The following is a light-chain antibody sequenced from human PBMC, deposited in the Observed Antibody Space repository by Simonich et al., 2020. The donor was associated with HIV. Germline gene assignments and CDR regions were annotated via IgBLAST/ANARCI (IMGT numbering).Light chain of an antibody. CDR2: EDS. CDR3: YSTDSSGNHWV. Sequence: SYELTQPSSVSVSPGQTARITCSGDALPKKCAYWYQQKSGQAPVLVIYEDSKRPSGIPERFSGSSSGTMATLTIRGAQVEDEADYYCYSTDSSGNHWVFGGGTKVTVL. J-gene: IGLJ3*02. CDR1: ALPKKC. V-gene: IGLV3-10*01.